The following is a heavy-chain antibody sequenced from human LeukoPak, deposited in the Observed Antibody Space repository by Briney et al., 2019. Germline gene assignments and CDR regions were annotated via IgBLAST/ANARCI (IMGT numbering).Heavy chain of an antibody. J-gene: IGHJ3*02. CDR2: ISSGGSTV. D-gene: IGHD3/OR15-3a*01. Sequence: GGSLRLSCAASGFTFRDLYMSWIRQAPGKGLEWVSNISSGGSTVYYADSVKGRFTNSRDNAKNSLSLQMNSLRAEDTAVYYCARKRMDSDAFDIWGQGTMVTVSS. CDR3: ARKRMDSDAFDI. V-gene: IGHV3-11*01. CDR1: GFTFRDLY.